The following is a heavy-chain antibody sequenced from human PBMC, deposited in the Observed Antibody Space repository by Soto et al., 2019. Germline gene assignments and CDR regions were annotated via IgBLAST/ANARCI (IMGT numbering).Heavy chain of an antibody. CDR3: ARGYGSGCSCYYNRFDP. V-gene: IGHV1-18*01. CDR1: GYTFTSYG. CDR2: ISAYNGNT. J-gene: IGHJ5*02. D-gene: IGHD2-15*01. Sequence: QVQLVQSGAEVKKPGASVKVSCKASGYTFTSYGISWVRQAPGQGLEWMGWISAYNGNTNYAQKLQGRVTMTTDTSTSTPHMALRSLRSDDTAVYYCARGYGSGCSCYYNRFDPWGQGTLVTVSS.